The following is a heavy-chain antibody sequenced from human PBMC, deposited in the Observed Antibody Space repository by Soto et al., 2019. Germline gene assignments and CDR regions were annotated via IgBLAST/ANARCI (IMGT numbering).Heavy chain of an antibody. CDR3: AKGRGVIVTGFDY. CDR1: GFTFDDYA. CDR2: ISWNSGSI. V-gene: IGHV3-9*01. Sequence: GGSLRLSCAASGFTFDDYAMHWVRQAPGKGLEWVSGISWNSGSIGYADSVKGRFTISRDNAKNSLYLQMNSLRAEDTALYYCAKGRGVIVTGFDYWGQGTLVTVSS. D-gene: IGHD3-16*02. J-gene: IGHJ4*02.